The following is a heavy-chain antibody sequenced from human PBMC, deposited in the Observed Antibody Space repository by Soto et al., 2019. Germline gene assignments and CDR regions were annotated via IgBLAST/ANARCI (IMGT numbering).Heavy chain of an antibody. CDR2: TSYDGSNK. D-gene: IGHD3-16*01. CDR3: ARGGATGGVDV. V-gene: IGHV3-30*19. Sequence: QVQLVESGGGVVQPGTSLRLSCVGSGFTFRSYVIHWVRQAPGKGLEWVALTSYDGSNKYYDASVKRRFTISRDNSRNTVDLQMDSLMRDDTALYFCARGGATGGVDVWGKGTLVSVSS. CDR1: GFTFRSYV. J-gene: IGHJ4*02.